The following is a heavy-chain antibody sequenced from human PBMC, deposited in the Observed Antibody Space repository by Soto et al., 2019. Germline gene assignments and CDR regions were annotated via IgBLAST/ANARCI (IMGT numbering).Heavy chain of an antibody. V-gene: IGHV3-13*05. J-gene: IGHJ6*02. Sequence: EVQLVESGGGLVQPGGSLRLSCEASGFTFRNYDMHWVRQGTGKGLEWVSGISAAGDPDYADSVEGRFTISRENAQNSFFLQMNSPRVGDTAVYYWARTDRDFCGLDVWGQGTTVIVSS. CDR1: GFTFRNYD. CDR3: ARTDRDFCGLDV. CDR2: ISAAGDP.